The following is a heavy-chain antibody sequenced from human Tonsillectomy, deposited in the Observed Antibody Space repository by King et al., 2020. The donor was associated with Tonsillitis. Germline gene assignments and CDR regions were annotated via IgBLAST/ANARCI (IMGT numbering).Heavy chain of an antibody. Sequence: VQLVESGGGVVQPGRSLRLSCVASGFTVSFYGMHWVRQAPGKGLEWVAVIGYDGSNKYYVDSVKGRFTISRDNSRNTLYLQMNSLRVEDTAVYYCARAYYIDYWGQGTLVTVSS. CDR2: IGYDGSNK. CDR1: GFTVSFYG. J-gene: IGHJ4*02. D-gene: IGHD2-21*01. CDR3: ARAYYIDY. V-gene: IGHV3-33*08.